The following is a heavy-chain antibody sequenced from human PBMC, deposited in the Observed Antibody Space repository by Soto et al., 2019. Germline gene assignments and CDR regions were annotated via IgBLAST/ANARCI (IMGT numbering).Heavy chain of an antibody. V-gene: IGHV1-2*02. J-gene: IGHJ6*03. D-gene: IGHD1-26*01. CDR1: GDSFNDYY. Sequence: ASVKVSCKTSGDSFNDYYIHWVRQAPGQGLEWMGWINPNGGGTKYAQKFQGRVTVTRDTSIRTVYMELSSLRSGDTAVYYCAKDSGGATATLYYYYFYLDVWGKGTTVTVSS. CDR3: AKDSGGATATLYYYYFYLDV. CDR2: INPNGGGT.